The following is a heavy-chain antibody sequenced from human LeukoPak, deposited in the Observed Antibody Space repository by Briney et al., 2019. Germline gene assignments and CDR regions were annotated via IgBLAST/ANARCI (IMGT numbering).Heavy chain of an antibody. CDR2: IYTSGST. CDR1: GGSISSYY. V-gene: IGHV4-4*07. J-gene: IGHJ5*02. D-gene: IGHD3-10*01. Sequence: SETLSLTCTVSGGSISSYYWSWIRQPAGKGLEWIGRIYTSGSTNYNPSLKSRVTISVDTSKNQFSLKLSSVTAADTAVYYCARATYYYGSGSYRRKNWFDPWGQGTLVTVSS. CDR3: ARATYYYGSGSYRRKNWFDP.